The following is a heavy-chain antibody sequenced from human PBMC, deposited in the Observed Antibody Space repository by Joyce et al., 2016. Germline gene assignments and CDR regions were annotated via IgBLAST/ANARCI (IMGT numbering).Heavy chain of an antibody. V-gene: IGHV5-51*01. J-gene: IGHJ4*02. CDR1: GYSFTSYW. D-gene: IGHD2-2*02. CDR3: ARSTLPGYCSSTSCYIRYYFDY. CDR2: IYPGDSDT. Sequence: GKKPGESLKISCKDSGYSFTSYWIGWVRQMPGKGLEWMGIIYPGDSDTRYSPSFQGQVTISADKSISTAYLQWNSLKASDTAMYYCARSTLPGYCSSTSCYIRYYFDYWGKGTLVTVSS.